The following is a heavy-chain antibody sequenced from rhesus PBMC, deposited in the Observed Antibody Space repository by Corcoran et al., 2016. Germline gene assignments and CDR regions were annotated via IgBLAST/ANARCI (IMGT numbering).Heavy chain of an antibody. CDR1: GYTFTSYY. V-gene: IGHV1-1*01. CDR2: ISPNNGNK. D-gene: IGHD3-16*01. J-gene: IGHJ6*01. CDR3: TRGNSGSSGLDS. Sequence: QVQLVQSGAEIKQPGASVKLSCKASGYTFTSYYMHWVRQAPGQGLEWIGLISPNNGNKGYEQNFQGRSSITTDTSTSTGYRELSSLRSEDTAVYYCTRGNSGSSGLDSWGQGVVVTVSS.